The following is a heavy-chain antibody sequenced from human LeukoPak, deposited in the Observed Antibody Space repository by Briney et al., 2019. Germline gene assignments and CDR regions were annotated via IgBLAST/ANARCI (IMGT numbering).Heavy chain of an antibody. CDR1: GGSISSGSYY. CDR3: ARERLERRDNWFDP. V-gene: IGHV4-61*02. CDR2: IYTSGST. J-gene: IGHJ5*02. Sequence: SETLSLTCTVSGGSISSGSYYWSWIRQPAGKGLEWVGRIYTSGSTNYNPSLKSRVTISVDTSKNQFSLKLSSVTAADTAVYYCARERLERRDNWFDPWGQGTLGTVS. D-gene: IGHD1-1*01.